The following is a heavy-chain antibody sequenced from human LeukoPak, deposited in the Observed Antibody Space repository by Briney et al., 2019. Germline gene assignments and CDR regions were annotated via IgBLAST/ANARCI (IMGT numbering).Heavy chain of an antibody. CDR2: ISYDGSNK. D-gene: IGHD4-17*01. V-gene: IGHV3-30*18. J-gene: IGHJ2*01. CDR1: GFTFSSYG. Sequence: PGGSLRRSCAASGFTFSSYGMHWVRQAPGKGLEWVAVISYDGSNKYYADSVKGRFTISRDNSKNTLDLQMNSLRAEDTAVYYCAKDLGYGDYVGYFDLWGRGTLVTVSS. CDR3: AKDLGYGDYVGYFDL.